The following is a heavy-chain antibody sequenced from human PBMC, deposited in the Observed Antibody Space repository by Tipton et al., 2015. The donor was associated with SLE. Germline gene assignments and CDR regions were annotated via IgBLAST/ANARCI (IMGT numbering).Heavy chain of an antibody. Sequence: SLRLSCAASGFTVSSNYMSWVRQAPGKGLECVSVIYSGGSTFYTDSVKGRFTISRDNSKNTLFLQMNSLRTEDTAVYYCVREGRSSGRAPAFDIWGQGTMVAVSS. CDR3: VREGRSSGRAPAFDI. CDR2: IYSGGST. J-gene: IGHJ3*02. V-gene: IGHV3-66*02. D-gene: IGHD6-19*01. CDR1: GFTVSSNY.